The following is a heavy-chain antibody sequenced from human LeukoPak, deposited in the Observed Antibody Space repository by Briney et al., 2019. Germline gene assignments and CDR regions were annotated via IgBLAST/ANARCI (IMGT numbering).Heavy chain of an antibody. V-gene: IGHV3-30*02. J-gene: IGHJ4*02. CDR1: GFTFSSYG. Sequence: GGSLRLSCTASGFTFSSYGMHWVRQAPGKGLEWVAFIRYDGSDKYYADSVKGRFTISRDNSKNTLYLQMNSLRAEDTAVYYCASQDGYNLRETYYFDYWGQGTLVTVFS. CDR2: IRYDGSDK. D-gene: IGHD5-24*01. CDR3: ASQDGYNLRETYYFDY.